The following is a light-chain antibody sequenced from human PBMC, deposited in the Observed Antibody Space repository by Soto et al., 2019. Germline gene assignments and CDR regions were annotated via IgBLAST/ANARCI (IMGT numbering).Light chain of an antibody. Sequence: QSALTQPASVSGSPGQSITISCTGTSSDVGGYKFDSWYQQHPGKAPKLMIYEVSNRPSGVSNRFSGSKSGNTASLTISGVQAEDEADYYCRSYTTSSTRVFGGGTELTVL. V-gene: IGLV2-14*01. CDR3: RSYTTSSTRV. CDR2: EVS. CDR1: SSDVGGYKF. J-gene: IGLJ3*02.